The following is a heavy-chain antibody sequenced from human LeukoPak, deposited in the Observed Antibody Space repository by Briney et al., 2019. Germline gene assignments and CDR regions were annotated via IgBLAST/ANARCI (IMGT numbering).Heavy chain of an antibody. J-gene: IGHJ5*02. Sequence: PSETLSLTCTVPGDSTSGYYWSWIRQPAEKGLEWIGRIYTSGSANYNPSLKSRVTMSLDTSKKQLSLQMSSVTAADTAIYYCARERSSGLALWGQGALVTVSS. CDR2: IYTSGSA. D-gene: IGHD6-19*01. CDR1: GDSTSGYY. CDR3: ARERSSGLAL. V-gene: IGHV4-4*07.